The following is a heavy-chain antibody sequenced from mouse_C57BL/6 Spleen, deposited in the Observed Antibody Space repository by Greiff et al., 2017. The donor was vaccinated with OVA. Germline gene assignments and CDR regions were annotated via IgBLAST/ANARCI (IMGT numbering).Heavy chain of an antibody. CDR3: ARGGYGSSYGAWFAY. CDR1: GFTFSSYA. J-gene: IGHJ3*01. Sequence: EVQVVESGGGLVKPGGSLKLSCAASGFTFSSYAMSWVRQTPEKRLEWVATISDGGSYTYYPDNVKGRFTISRDNAKNNLYLQMSHLKSEDTAMYYCARGGYGSSYGAWFAYWGQGTLVTVSA. V-gene: IGHV5-4*01. CDR2: ISDGGSYT. D-gene: IGHD1-1*01.